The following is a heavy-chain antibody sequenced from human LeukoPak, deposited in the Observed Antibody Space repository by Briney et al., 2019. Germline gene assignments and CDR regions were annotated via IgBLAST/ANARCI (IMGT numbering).Heavy chain of an antibody. Sequence: SQTLSLTCTVSGGSISSGGYYWTWIRQTAGKGLEWIGRIHARGSTDYNPSLKSRVTMSADTSKNQFSLNLSSVTAADTAVYYCARDVNNKKVEAFDPWGQGTLVTVSS. CDR1: GGSISSGGYY. CDR2: IHARGST. J-gene: IGHJ5*02. CDR3: ARDVNNKKVEAFDP. D-gene: IGHD1/OR15-1a*01. V-gene: IGHV4-61*02.